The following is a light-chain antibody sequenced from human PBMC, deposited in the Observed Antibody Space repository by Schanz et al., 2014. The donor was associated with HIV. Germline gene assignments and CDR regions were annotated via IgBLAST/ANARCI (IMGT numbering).Light chain of an antibody. CDR3: QQRSNWPT. CDR2: DAS. V-gene: IGKV3-11*01. Sequence: EIVLTQSPGTLSLSPGERATLSCRVSQSVSSTYLAWYHQKPGQAPRLLIYDASKRATGIPARFSGSGSGTDFTLTISSLEPEDFAVYYCQQRSNWPTFGQGTRLEIK. CDR1: QSVSSTY. J-gene: IGKJ5*01.